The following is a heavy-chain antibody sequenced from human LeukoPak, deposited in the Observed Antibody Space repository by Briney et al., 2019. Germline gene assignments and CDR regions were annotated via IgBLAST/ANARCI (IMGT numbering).Heavy chain of an antibody. D-gene: IGHD3-22*01. V-gene: IGHV3-7*01. J-gene: IGHJ4*02. CDR3: ARGVISLDY. Sequence: GGSLRLSCAASGFTFSSYGMSWVRQAPGKGLEWVANIKQDGSEKYYVDSVKGRFTISRDNAKNSLYLQMNSLRAEDTAVYYCARGVISLDYWGQGTLVTVSS. CDR2: IKQDGSEK. CDR1: GFTFSSYG.